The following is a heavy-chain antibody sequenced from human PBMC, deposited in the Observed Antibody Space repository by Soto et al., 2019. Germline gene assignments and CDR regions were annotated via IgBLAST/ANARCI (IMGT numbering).Heavy chain of an antibody. CDR1: GYTFTNNW. CDR3: ATRSHHYYRSGFYQVFDV. D-gene: IGHD3-22*01. J-gene: IGHJ3*01. V-gene: IGHV5-51*01. CDR2: IYPADSDT. Sequence: GESLKISCRVYGYTFTNNWIGWVRQMPGKGLEWVAIIYPADSDTKYGPSFQGQVTISTDRSIDTAYLQWSSLKASDTAMYYCATRSHHYYRSGFYQVFDVWGQGTMVTVSS.